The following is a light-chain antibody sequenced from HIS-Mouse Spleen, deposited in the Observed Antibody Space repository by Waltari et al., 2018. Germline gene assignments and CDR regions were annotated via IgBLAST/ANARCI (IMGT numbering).Light chain of an antibody. CDR3: CSYAGSYTFV. J-gene: IGLJ2*01. CDR1: SSDVGGYNY. Sequence: QSALTQPRSVSGSPGQSVTISCTGTSSDVGGYNYVSWYQQHPGKAPKLMIYDVSKRPSGVPDRVSGSKSANAASLTISGLQAEDEADYYCCSYAGSYTFVFGGGTKLTVL. V-gene: IGLV2-11*01. CDR2: DVS.